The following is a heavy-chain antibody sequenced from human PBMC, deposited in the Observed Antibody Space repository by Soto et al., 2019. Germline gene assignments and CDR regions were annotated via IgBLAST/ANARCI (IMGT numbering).Heavy chain of an antibody. J-gene: IGHJ3*01. Sequence: QVQLQESGPGLVKPSGTLSLTCAASSGSIFTANWWSWVRQSPGRGLQWIGDIYHSGSAKYNPSLKSRVSISIDKSKDRLFLNPTSMTAADTAVFYCARKPDVATAKVGGGYAVDVWGQGTMVTVSS. V-gene: IGHV4-4*02. D-gene: IGHD3-16*01. CDR1: SGSIFTANW. CDR2: IYHSGSA. CDR3: ARKPDVATAKVGGGYAVDV.